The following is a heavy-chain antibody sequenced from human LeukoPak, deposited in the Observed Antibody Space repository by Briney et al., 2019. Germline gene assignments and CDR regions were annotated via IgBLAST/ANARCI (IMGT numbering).Heavy chain of an antibody. V-gene: IGHV1-58*01. CDR3: ARGAARPSYFDY. J-gene: IGHJ4*02. CDR2: IVVGSGNT. CDR1: GFTFTSSA. Sequence: SVKVSCKASGFTFTSSAVQWVRQARGQRLEWIGWIVVGSGNTNYAQKFQERVTITRDTSASTAYMELSSLRSEDTAVYYCARGAARPSYFDYWGQGTLVTVSS. D-gene: IGHD6-6*01.